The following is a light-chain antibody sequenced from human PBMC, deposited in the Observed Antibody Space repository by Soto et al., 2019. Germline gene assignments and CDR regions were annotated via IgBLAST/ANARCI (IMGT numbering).Light chain of an antibody. Sequence: QSALTQPPSASGSPGQSVTISCTGTSSDVGAFVSWYQQHPGRAPKLLIYEVTERPSGVPDRFSGSKSGNTASLTVSGLQAEDEADYYCNSYASSNNLVFGGGTKLTVL. CDR1: SSDVGAF. CDR3: NSYASSNNLV. V-gene: IGLV2-8*01. CDR2: EVT. J-gene: IGLJ2*01.